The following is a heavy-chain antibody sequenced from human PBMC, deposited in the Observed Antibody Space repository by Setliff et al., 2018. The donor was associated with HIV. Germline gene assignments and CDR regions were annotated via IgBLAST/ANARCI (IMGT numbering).Heavy chain of an antibody. CDR2: ISSSSSYI. CDR3: ASIELAAMVPVDY. V-gene: IGHV3-11*06. D-gene: IGHD5-18*01. CDR1: GFTFSDYY. J-gene: IGHJ4*02. Sequence: GGSLRLSCAASGFTFSDYYMSWIRQAPGKGLEWVSYISSSSSYINYADSVKGRFTISRDNAKNSLFLQMNSLRAEDTAVYYCASIELAAMVPVDYWGQGTLVTVSS.